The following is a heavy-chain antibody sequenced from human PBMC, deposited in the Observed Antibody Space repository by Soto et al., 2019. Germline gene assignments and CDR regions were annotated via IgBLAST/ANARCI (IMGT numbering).Heavy chain of an antibody. CDR3: SRDVEGWDYGMDV. V-gene: IGHV3-74*01. Sequence: GGSLRLSCAASGFTFSSYWMHWVRQAPGKGLVWVSRINSDGSSTSYADSVKGRFTISRDNAKNTLYLQMNSLRAEDTAVYYCSRDVEGWDYGMDVWGQGTTVTVSS. J-gene: IGHJ6*02. CDR2: INSDGSST. D-gene: IGHD6-19*01. CDR1: GFTFSSYW.